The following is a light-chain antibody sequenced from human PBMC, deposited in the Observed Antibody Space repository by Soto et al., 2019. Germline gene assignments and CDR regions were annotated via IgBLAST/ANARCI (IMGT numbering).Light chain of an antibody. Sequence: ETVLTQSPGTLSLSPGERATLSCRASQSVSSRYLAWYQQKPGQAPRLLIYGASSRATGIPDRFSGSGSGTGFTLTISRLGPEVFAVYYCKQYITSPPMYTFGQGTKLEIK. CDR2: GAS. J-gene: IGKJ2*01. V-gene: IGKV3-20*01. CDR3: KQYITSPPMYT. CDR1: QSVSSRY.